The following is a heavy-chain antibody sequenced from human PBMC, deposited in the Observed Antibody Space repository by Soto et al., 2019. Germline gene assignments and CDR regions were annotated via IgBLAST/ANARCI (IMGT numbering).Heavy chain of an antibody. J-gene: IGHJ6*02. Sequence: QMQLVQSGAEVKKPGSSVKVSCKASGGTFSSYAISWVRQAPGQGLEWMGGIIPISETTNYAQKFQGRVTITADESKSTAYMELSSLKSEDTAVYYCARSHGSSTSLEIYYYYYYGMDVWGQGTTVTVSS. CDR1: GGTFSSYA. CDR2: IIPISETT. CDR3: ARSHGSSTSLEIYYYYYYGMDV. D-gene: IGHD2-2*01. V-gene: IGHV1-69*01.